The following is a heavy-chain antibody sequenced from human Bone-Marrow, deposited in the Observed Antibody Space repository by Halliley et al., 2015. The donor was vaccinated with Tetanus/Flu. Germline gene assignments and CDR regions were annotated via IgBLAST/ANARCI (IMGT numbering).Heavy chain of an antibody. D-gene: IGHD6-13*01. CDR2: IYPGDSET. V-gene: IGHV5-51*03. J-gene: IGHJ4*02. CDR1: GYTFGTYW. Sequence: QLVQSGAEVKKPGESLKISCQGSGYTFGTYWIAWVRQMPGKGLEWMGIIYPGDSETKYSPSFRGQVTISVDKSISTAYLQWSSLKASDTAMYYCARLIVMAAGGYHFDFWGQGTLVTVSS. CDR3: ARLIVMAAGGYHFDF.